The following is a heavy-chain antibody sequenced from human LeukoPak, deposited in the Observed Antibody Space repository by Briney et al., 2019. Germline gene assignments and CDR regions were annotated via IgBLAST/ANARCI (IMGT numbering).Heavy chain of an antibody. CDR2: INHSGST. CDR3: AKAPYLSTGS. CDR1: GRSFRDYY. V-gene: IGHV4-34*01. D-gene: IGHD3-22*01. Sequence: KPSKTLSLTCAVYGRSFRDYYLSWIRQRPGKGLDWIGQINHSGSTNYNPSLKSRVTISLGTSKNQISVKRTSVPGADTAVYYCAKAPYLSTGSWGKGILVAVSS. J-gene: IGHJ3*01.